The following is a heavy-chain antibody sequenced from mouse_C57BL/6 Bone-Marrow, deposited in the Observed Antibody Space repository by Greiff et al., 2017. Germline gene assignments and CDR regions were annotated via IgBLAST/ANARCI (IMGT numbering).Heavy chain of an antibody. J-gene: IGHJ3*01. Sequence: EVNVVESGAELVRPGASVKLSCTASGFNIKDDYMHWVKQRPEQGLEWIGWIDPENGDTEYASKFQGKATITADTSSNTAYLQLSSLTSEDTAVYYCTTGLLLNWGQGTLVTVSA. CDR3: TTGLLLN. D-gene: IGHD2-3*01. CDR1: GFNIKDDY. CDR2: IDPENGDT. V-gene: IGHV14-4*01.